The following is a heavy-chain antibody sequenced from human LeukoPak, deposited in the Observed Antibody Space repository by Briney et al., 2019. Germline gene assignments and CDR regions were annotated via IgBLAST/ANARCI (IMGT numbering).Heavy chain of an antibody. CDR2: IYYSGST. J-gene: IGHJ4*02. D-gene: IGHD3-10*01. CDR1: GGSISSYY. Sequence: SSETLSLTCTVSGGSISSYYWSWLRQPPGKGLEWIGYIYYSGSTNYNPSLKSRVTISVDTSKNQFSLKLSSVTAADTAVYYCARRGYGSGSFNRYYFDYWGQGTLVTVSS. V-gene: IGHV4-59*08. CDR3: ARRGYGSGSFNRYYFDY.